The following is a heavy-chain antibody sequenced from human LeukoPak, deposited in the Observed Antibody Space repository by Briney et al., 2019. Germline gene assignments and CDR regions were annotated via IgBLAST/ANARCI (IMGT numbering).Heavy chain of an antibody. Sequence: PGGSLRLSCAASGFTFSSYGMHWVRQAPGKGLEWVAVIWYDGSNKYYADSVKGRFTISRDNSKNTLYLQMNSLRAEDTAVYYCASFSSSWSRDYWGQGTLVIVSS. V-gene: IGHV3-33*01. D-gene: IGHD6-13*01. CDR3: ASFSSSWSRDY. CDR2: IWYDGSNK. J-gene: IGHJ4*02. CDR1: GFTFSSYG.